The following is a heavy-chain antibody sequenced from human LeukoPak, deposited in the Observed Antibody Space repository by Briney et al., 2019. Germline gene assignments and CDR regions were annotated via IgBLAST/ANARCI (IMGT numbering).Heavy chain of an antibody. CDR3: ARIGTAMIDY. CDR1: GYSISSGHY. D-gene: IGHD5-18*01. V-gene: IGHV4-38-2*02. Sequence: SETLSLTCTVSGYSISSGHYWGWIRQPPGKGLEWIGSIYHSGSTFYNPSLKSRVTMSVDTSKNQFSLKVSSVTAADTAVYYCARIGTAMIDYWGQGTLVTVSS. J-gene: IGHJ4*02. CDR2: IYHSGST.